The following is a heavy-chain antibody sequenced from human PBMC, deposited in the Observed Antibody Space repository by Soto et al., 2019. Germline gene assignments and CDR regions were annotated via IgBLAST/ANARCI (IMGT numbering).Heavy chain of an antibody. CDR3: ALSIVAAGNRWFDP. CDR2: IDWDDDK. D-gene: IGHD6-13*01. J-gene: IGHJ5*02. V-gene: IGHV2-70*04. CDR1: GFSLSTSGMR. Sequence: SGPTLVNPTQTLTLTCTFSGFSLSTSGMRVSWIRQPPGKALEWLARIDWDDDKLYSTSLKTRLTISKDTSKNQVVLTMTNMDSVDTATYYCALSIVAAGNRWFDPWGQGTLVTVSS.